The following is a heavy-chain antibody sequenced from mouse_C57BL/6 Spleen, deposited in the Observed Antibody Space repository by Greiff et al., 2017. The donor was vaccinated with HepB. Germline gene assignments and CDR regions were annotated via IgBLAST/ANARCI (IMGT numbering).Heavy chain of an antibody. D-gene: IGHD2-4*01. V-gene: IGHV1-59*01. CDR2: IDPSDSYT. Sequence: VQLQQPGAELARPGTSVKLSCKASGYTFTSYWMHWVKQRPGQGLEWIGVIDPSDSYTNYNQKFKGKATLTVDTSSSTAYMQLSSLTSEDSAVYYCARYDYAVDYWGQGTTLTVSS. J-gene: IGHJ2*01. CDR1: GYTFTSYW. CDR3: ARYDYAVDY.